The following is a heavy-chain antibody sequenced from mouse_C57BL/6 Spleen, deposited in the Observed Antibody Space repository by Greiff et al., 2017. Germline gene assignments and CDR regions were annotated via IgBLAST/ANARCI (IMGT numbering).Heavy chain of an antibody. D-gene: IGHD1-1*01. V-gene: IGHV14-3*01. CDR1: GFNIKNTY. Sequence: EVKLVESVAELVRPGASVKLSCTASGFNIKNTYMHWVKQRPEQGLEWIGRIDPANGNTKYAPKFQGKATITADTSSNTAYLQLSSLTSEDTAIYYCASPTVVATDYAMDYWGQGTSVTVSS. CDR2: IDPANGNT. CDR3: ASPTVVATDYAMDY. J-gene: IGHJ4*01.